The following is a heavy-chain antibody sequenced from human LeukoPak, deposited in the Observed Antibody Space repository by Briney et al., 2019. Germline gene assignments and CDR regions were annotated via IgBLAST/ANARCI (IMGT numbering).Heavy chain of an antibody. CDR2: IIPILGIA. J-gene: IGHJ4*02. D-gene: IGHD3-22*01. CDR3: ARDLGYYDSSGSYYFDY. CDR1: GYTFTSYD. V-gene: IGHV1-69*04. Sequence: GASVKVSCKASGYTFTSYDISWVRQAPGQGLEWMGRIIPILGIANYAQKFQGRVTITADKSTSTAYMELSSLRSEDTAVYYCARDLGYYDSSGSYYFDYWGQGTLVTVSS.